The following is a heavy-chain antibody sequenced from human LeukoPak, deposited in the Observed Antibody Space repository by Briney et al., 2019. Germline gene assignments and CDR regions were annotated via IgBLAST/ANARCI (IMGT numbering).Heavy chain of an antibody. J-gene: IGHJ4*02. CDR3: AKEESRSGVDY. CDR2: IWYDGSKK. CDR1: GFTFSSYG. D-gene: IGHD7-27*01. V-gene: IGHV3-33*06. Sequence: PGGSLRLSCAASGFTFSSYGMHWVRRAPGKGLEWVAVIWYDGSKKYYADSVKGRFTISRDNSKNTLYLQMNSLRAEDTAVYYCAKEESRSGVDYWGQGTLVTVSP.